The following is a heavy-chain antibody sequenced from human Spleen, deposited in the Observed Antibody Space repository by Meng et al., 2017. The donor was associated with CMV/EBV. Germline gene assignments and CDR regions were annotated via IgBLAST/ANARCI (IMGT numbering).Heavy chain of an antibody. V-gene: IGHV4-4*07. J-gene: IGHJ4*02. CDR3: AREVIYSGYDRNFDY. CDR2: IYTSGST. Sequence: VQLHASGQGLVKPSETLSLTCTVSGGSISSYYWSWIRQPAGKGLEWIGRIYTSGSTNYNPSLKSRVTMSVDTSKNQFSLKLSSVTAADTAVYYCAREVIYSGYDRNFDYWGQGTLVTVSS. D-gene: IGHD5-12*01. CDR1: GGSISSYY.